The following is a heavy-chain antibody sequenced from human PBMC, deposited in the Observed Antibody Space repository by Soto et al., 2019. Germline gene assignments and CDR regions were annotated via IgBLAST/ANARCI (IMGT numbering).Heavy chain of an antibody. J-gene: IGHJ5*02. V-gene: IGHV4-30-4*01. CDR1: CGPSGDGGYH. Sequence: AFLTLPLPCTVVCGPSGDGGYHRNLIRQPPGKGLEWIGYISYSGSTHYNPSLKSRATISVDTSKNQFSLKLSSVTAADTAVYYCARLGAYGLKTDWFDPWGQGTLVTVSS. CDR3: ARLGAYGLKTDWFDP. CDR2: ISYSGST. D-gene: IGHD4-17*01.